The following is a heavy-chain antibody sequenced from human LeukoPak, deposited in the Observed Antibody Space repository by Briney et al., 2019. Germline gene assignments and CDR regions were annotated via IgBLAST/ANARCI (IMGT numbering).Heavy chain of an antibody. V-gene: IGHV3-33*01. Sequence: GGSLRLSCAASGFTFSSYGMHWVRQAPGKGLEWVAVIWYDGSNKYYADSVKGRFTISRDNSKNTLYLQMNSLRAEDTAVYYCARDGVVVVPAALPYYYYYMDVWGKGTTVIVSS. J-gene: IGHJ6*03. CDR2: IWYDGSNK. CDR1: GFTFSSYG. D-gene: IGHD2-2*01. CDR3: ARDGVVVVPAALPYYYYYMDV.